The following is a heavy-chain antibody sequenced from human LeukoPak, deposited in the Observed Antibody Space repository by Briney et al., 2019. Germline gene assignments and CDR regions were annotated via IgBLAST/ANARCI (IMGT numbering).Heavy chain of an antibody. CDR2: IWYDGSNK. CDR1: GFTFSNYG. D-gene: IGHD2-15*01. V-gene: IGHV3-33*01. CDR3: ARLGSKWSFDY. Sequence: GGSPRLSCAGSGFTFSNYGMNWVRQAPGKGLEWVAVIWYDGSNKYYADSVKGRFTISRDNSKNTVYLQMNSLRAEDTAVYYCARLGSKWSFDYWGQGTLVTVSS. J-gene: IGHJ4*02.